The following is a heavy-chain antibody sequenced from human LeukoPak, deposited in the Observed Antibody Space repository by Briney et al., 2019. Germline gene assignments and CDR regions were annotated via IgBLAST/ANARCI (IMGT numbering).Heavy chain of an antibody. Sequence: SETLSLTCIVSSDSIFTSNWWSWVRQPPGKGLEWIGQIFHSGSTSYSPSLKSRVTISMDKSKNQISLRLTSVAAADTAVCYCARSPTKRVPEDYWGQGTLVTVSS. J-gene: IGHJ4*02. CDR2: IFHSGST. CDR3: ARSPTKRVPEDY. D-gene: IGHD2-2*01. V-gene: IGHV4-4*02. CDR1: SDSIFTSNW.